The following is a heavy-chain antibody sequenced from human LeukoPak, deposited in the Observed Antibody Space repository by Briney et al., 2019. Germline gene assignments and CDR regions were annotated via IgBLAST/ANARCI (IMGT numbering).Heavy chain of an antibody. J-gene: IGHJ4*02. D-gene: IGHD6-13*01. CDR3: ARHRQQLVHDY. CDR2: IYYSGST. CDR1: GGSISRYY. Sequence: SETLSLTCTVSGGSISRYYWSWIRQPPGKGLEWIGYIYYSGSTNYNPSLKSRVTISVDTSKNQFSLKLSSVTAADTAVYYCARHRQQLVHDYWGQGTLVTVSS. V-gene: IGHV4-59*08.